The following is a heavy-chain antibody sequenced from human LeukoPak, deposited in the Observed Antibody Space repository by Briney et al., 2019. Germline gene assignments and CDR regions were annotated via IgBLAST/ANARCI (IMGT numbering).Heavy chain of an antibody. CDR3: AKDRDDTLTPLDY. V-gene: IGHV3-23*01. Sequence: GGSLRLSCAASGFTFSSYAMSWVRQAPGRGLEWVSAISDSGIGIYYANSVKGRFTISRDNSKNTLYLQMNSLRAEDTALYYCAKDRDDTLTPLDYWGQGTLVTVSS. D-gene: IGHD3-9*01. CDR1: GFTFSSYA. CDR2: ISDSGIGI. J-gene: IGHJ4*02.